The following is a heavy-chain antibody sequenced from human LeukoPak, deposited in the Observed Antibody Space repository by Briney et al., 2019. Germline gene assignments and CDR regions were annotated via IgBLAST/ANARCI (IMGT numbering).Heavy chain of an antibody. Sequence: QPGGSLRLSRAASGFTFDDYAMHWVRQAPGKGLEWVSLISGDGGSTYYADSVKGRFTISRDNSKNSLYLQMNSLRTEDAALYYCANDHFFRAFDIWGQGTMVTVSS. CDR2: ISGDGGST. CDR3: ANDHFFRAFDI. J-gene: IGHJ3*02. D-gene: IGHD3-3*02. CDR1: GFTFDDYA. V-gene: IGHV3-43*02.